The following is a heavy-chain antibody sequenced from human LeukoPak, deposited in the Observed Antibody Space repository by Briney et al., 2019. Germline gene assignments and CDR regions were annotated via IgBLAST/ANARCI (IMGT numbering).Heavy chain of an antibody. Sequence: ASVKVSCKASGGTFSSYAISWVRQAPGQGLEWMGGIIPIFGTANYAQKFQGRVTITADESTSTAYMELSSLRSEDTAVYYCAKDCCGPYYDSSGYYPSQLYYFDYWGQGTLVTVSS. CDR1: GGTFSSYA. D-gene: IGHD3-22*01. CDR3: AKDCCGPYYDSSGYYPSQLYYFDY. V-gene: IGHV1-69*13. CDR2: IIPIFGTA. J-gene: IGHJ4*02.